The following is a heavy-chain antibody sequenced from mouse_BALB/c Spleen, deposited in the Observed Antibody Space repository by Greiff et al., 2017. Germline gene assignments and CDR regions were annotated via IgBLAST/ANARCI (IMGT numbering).Heavy chain of an antibody. CDR3: ARGYDYHAMDY. CDR2: IYPGNVNT. Sequence: QVQLKESGPELVKPGASVRISCKASGYTFTSYYIHWVKQRPGQGLEWIGWIYPGNVNTKYNEKFKGKATLTADKSSSTAYMQLSSLTSEDSAVYFCARGYDYHAMDYWGQGTSVTVSS. CDR1: GYTFTSYY. V-gene: IGHV1S56*01. J-gene: IGHJ4*01. D-gene: IGHD2-4*01.